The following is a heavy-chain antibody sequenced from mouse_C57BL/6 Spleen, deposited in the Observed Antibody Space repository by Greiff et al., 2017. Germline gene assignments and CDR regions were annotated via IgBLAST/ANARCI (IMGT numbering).Heavy chain of an antibody. J-gene: IGHJ3*01. CDR3: TKGQLRLPAWFAY. CDR2: IDPETGGT. CDR1: GYTFTDYE. D-gene: IGHD3-2*02. Sequence: QLQQSGAELVRPGASVTLSCKASGYTFTDYEMHWVKQTPVHGLEWIGAIDPETGGTAYNQKFKGKAILTADKSSSTAYMELRSLTSEDSAVYYCTKGQLRLPAWFAYWGQGTLVTVSA. V-gene: IGHV1-15*01.